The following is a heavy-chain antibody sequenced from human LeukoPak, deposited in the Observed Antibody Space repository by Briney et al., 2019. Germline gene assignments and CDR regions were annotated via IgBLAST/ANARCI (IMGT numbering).Heavy chain of an antibody. J-gene: IGHJ4*02. CDR1: GFIFDDHG. Sequence: PGGSLRLSCAPSGFIFDDHGMHWVRQAPGKGLEWVSGISWSSGIIGYADSVKGRFTISRDNAKNSLDLQMESLRAEDTAVYYCARTDGGWGQGTLVTVSS. CDR2: ISWSSGII. CDR3: ARTDGG. V-gene: IGHV3-9*01. D-gene: IGHD3-16*01.